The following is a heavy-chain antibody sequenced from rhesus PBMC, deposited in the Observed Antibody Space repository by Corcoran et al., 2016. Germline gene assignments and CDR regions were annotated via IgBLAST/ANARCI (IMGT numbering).Heavy chain of an antibody. Sequence: QVQLQQWGEGLVKPSETLSLTCAVYGGSISGYYYWSWIRQPPGKGLEWIGYIYGNSASTNYNPALKNRVTISEDTSKSQFTLKLSSVTAADTAVYYCASGSYKYFEFWGQGALVTVSS. CDR1: GGSISGYYY. J-gene: IGHJ1*01. D-gene: IGHD1-44*02. CDR2: IYGNSAST. V-gene: IGHV4-73*01. CDR3: ASGSYKYFEF.